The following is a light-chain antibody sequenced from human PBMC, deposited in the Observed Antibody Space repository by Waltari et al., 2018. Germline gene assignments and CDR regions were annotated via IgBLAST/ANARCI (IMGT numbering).Light chain of an antibody. CDR1: QSVSTF. J-gene: IGKJ4*01. CDR3: QQRANWPPLT. V-gene: IGKV3-11*01. Sequence: EIFLTQSPATLSLAPAERATLSCRASQSVSTFLAWYQQKPGQAPRLLIYHASTRATGVPARFSGSGSGTDFTLTISSLEPEDFGVYYCQQRANWPPLTFGGGTKVEI. CDR2: HAS.